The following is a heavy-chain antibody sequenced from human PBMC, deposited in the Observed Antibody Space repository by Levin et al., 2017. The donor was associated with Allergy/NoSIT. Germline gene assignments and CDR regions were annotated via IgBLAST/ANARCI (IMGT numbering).Heavy chain of an antibody. Sequence: SETLSLTCAVSGGSISSGGYSWSWIRQPPGKGLEWIGKIYLSGGTNDNPSLKSRVTMSVDRSKNQFSLKLSYVTAADTAVYYCARVAGYSYGYYFDYWGPGTLVTVSS. CDR1: GGSISSGGYS. CDR2: IYLSGGT. CDR3: ARVAGYSYGYYFDY. J-gene: IGHJ4*02. D-gene: IGHD5-18*01. V-gene: IGHV4-30-2*01.